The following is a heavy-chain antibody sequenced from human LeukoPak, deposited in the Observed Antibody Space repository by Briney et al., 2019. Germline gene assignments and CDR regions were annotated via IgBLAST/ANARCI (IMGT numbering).Heavy chain of an antibody. CDR1: GGSISSYY. Sequence: SETLSLTCTVSGGSISSYYWSWIRQPPGKGLEWIGSIYHSGSTYYNPSLKSRVTISVDTSKNQFSLKLSSVTAADTAVYYCARGGNKVVVINRPHFDYWGQGTLVTVSS. D-gene: IGHD3-22*01. V-gene: IGHV4-38-2*02. CDR3: ARGGNKVVVINRPHFDY. J-gene: IGHJ4*02. CDR2: IYHSGST.